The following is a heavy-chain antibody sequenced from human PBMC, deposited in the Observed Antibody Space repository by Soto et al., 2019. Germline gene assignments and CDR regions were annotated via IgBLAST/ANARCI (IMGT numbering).Heavy chain of an antibody. Sequence: QIQLVQSGAEVKKPGASVKVSCKASGYTFSSYHITWVRQAPGQGLEWMGWISAYNGNTNYAQNLQGRVTITTDPSTSTAYKELRSLRSDGTAVYYGARDLPPVDYWGQGTLVTVSS. V-gene: IGHV1-18*01. CDR1: GYTFSSYH. CDR2: ISAYNGNT. CDR3: ARDLPPVDY. J-gene: IGHJ4*02.